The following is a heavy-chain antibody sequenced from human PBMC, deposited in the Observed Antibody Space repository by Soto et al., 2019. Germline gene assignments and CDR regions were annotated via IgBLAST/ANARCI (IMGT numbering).Heavy chain of an antibody. D-gene: IGHD3-10*01. CDR1: GYTFTAYY. J-gene: IGHJ6*02. Sequence: QVQLVQSGAEVKEPGDSVRVSCEASGYTFTAYYIHWVRQAPGQGLEWMGWINPKFGDTTYAQDLQGRVTMTRHMSISTVYMELSRLTSDDTAIYYCARNMDYYYGPGSGNGHGVWGQGTTVTVFS. V-gene: IGHV1-2*02. CDR3: ARNMDYYYGPGSGNGHGV. CDR2: INPKFGDT.